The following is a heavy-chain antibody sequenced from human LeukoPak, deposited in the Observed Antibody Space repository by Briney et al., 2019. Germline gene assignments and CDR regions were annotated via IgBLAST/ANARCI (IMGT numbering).Heavy chain of an antibody. CDR3: ARDRIVVVPAPLDY. CDR1: GLTFSSYW. D-gene: IGHD2-2*01. CDR2: IKQDGSEK. J-gene: IGHJ4*02. V-gene: IGHV3-7*01. Sequence: GGSLRLSCAASGLTFSSYWMSWVRQAPGKGLEWVANIKQDGSEKYYVDSVKGRFTISRDNAKNSLYLQMNSLRAEDTAVYYCARDRIVVVPAPLDYWGQGTLVTVSS.